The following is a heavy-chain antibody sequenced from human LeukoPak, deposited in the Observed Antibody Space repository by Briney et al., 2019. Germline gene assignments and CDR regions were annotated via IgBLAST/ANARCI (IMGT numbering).Heavy chain of an antibody. J-gene: IGHJ4*02. V-gene: IGHV4-59*08. D-gene: IGHD3-22*01. CDR3: ARLVYDSRGYYFDY. Sequence: PSQTLSLACTVSGGSINNYYCTWIRQPPGKGLEWIGYIRYSGSANYNPSLRSRVTISIDTSKNQFSLKLRSVTAADTAVYHCARLVYDSRGYYFDYWGQGTLVTVSS. CDR2: IRYSGSA. CDR1: GGSINNYY.